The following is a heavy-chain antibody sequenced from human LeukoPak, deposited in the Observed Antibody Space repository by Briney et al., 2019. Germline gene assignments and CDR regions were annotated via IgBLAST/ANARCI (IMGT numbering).Heavy chain of an antibody. CDR1: GFTFSSYW. V-gene: IGHV3-7*03. Sequence: GGSLRLSCAASGFTFSSYWMSWVRQAPGKGLEWVANIKQDGSEKYYVDSVRGRFTISRDNAKNSLYLQMNNLRAEDTAVYYCARDPRAADSSGYYAGGDYWGQGTLVTVSS. D-gene: IGHD3-22*01. J-gene: IGHJ4*02. CDR3: ARDPRAADSSGYYAGGDY. CDR2: IKQDGSEK.